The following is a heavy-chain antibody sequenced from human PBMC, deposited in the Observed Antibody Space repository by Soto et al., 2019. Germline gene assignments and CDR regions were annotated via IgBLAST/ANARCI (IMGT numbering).Heavy chain of an antibody. Sequence: EVPLLESGGGLVQPGGSLRLSCAASGFTVSNFAMSWYRQAPGNGLERVSVINGKGRSKYHADSVQGRFTISRDNSKNALYLQMNRLRAGDTALYYCAKGRVVGVTACPDFWGQGTLVTVSS. J-gene: IGHJ4*02. V-gene: IGHV3-23*01. D-gene: IGHD1-26*01. CDR1: GFTVSNFA. CDR2: INGKGRSK. CDR3: AKGRVVGVTACPDF.